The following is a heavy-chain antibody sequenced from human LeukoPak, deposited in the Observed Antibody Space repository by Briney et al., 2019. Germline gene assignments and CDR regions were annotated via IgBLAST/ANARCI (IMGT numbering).Heavy chain of an antibody. J-gene: IGHJ6*03. CDR1: GGSFSGYY. CDR2: INHSGST. Sequence: PSETLSLTCAVYGGSFSGYYWSWLRQPPGKGLEWIGEINHSGSTNYNPSLKSRVTISVDTSKNQFPLKLSSVTAADTAVYYCARSKVQECTNGVCYRKNYYYYMDVWGKGTTVTVSS. CDR3: ARSKVQECTNGVCYRKNYYYYMDV. D-gene: IGHD2-8*01. V-gene: IGHV4-34*01.